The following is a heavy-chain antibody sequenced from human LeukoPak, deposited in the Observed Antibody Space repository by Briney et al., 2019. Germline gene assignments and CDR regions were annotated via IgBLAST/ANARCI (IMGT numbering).Heavy chain of an antibody. Sequence: SETLSLTCTVSGGSISSSSYYWGWIRQPPGKGLEWIGSIYYSGSTYYNPSLKSRVTISVDTSKNQFSLKLSSVTAADTAVYYCARDKHYYGSGSYYNVPNGYWGQGTLVTVSS. D-gene: IGHD3-10*01. V-gene: IGHV4-39*07. J-gene: IGHJ4*02. CDR1: GGSISSSSYY. CDR3: ARDKHYYGSGSYYNVPNGY. CDR2: IYYSGST.